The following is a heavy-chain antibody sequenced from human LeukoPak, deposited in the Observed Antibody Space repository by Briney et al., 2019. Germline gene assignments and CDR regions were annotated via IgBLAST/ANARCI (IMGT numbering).Heavy chain of an antibody. D-gene: IGHD5-24*01. CDR3: ARDRSFKDGYNSPPFDF. CDR1: GFTFSNYA. CDR2: ITTSSRAT. Sequence: PGGTLRLSCAASGFTFSNYAMSWVRQAPGKGLEWVSYITTSSRATHYADSVKGRFTISRHNADNSLYLQMNSLRAEDTAVYDCARDRSFKDGYNSPPFDFWGQGTLVTVSS. V-gene: IGHV3-48*04. J-gene: IGHJ4*02.